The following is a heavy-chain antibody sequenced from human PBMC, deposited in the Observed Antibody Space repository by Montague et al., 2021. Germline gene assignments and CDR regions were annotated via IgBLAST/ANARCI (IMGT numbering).Heavy chain of an antibody. V-gene: IGHV4-4*02. CDR1: GGSISSNNW. J-gene: IGHJ5*02. CDR2: IFHNGST. Sequence: SETLSLTCAVSGGSISSNNWWTWVRQPPGKGLEWIGEIFHNGSTTYSPSLKSRVTISMDKSKNQFSLKLTSVTAADTAVYYCARVAAWGYYDTSGPNWFDAWGKGTLVTVSS. D-gene: IGHD3-22*01. CDR3: ARVAAWGYYDTSGPNWFDA.